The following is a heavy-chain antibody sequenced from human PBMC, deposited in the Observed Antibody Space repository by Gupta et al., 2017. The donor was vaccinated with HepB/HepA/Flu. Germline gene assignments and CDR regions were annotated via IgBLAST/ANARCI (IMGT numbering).Heavy chain of an antibody. J-gene: IGHJ6*03. CDR1: GGSFSGYY. V-gene: IGHV4-34*01. CDR3: ARGSMGVGYYYYMDV. CDR2: INHSGST. D-gene: IGHD2-2*01. Sequence: QVQLQQWGAGLLKPSETLSLTCAVYGGSFSGYYWSWIRQPPGKGLEWIGEINHSGSTNYNPSLKSRVTISVDTSKNQFSLKLSSVTAADTAVYYCARGSMGVGYYYYMDVWGKGTTVTVSS.